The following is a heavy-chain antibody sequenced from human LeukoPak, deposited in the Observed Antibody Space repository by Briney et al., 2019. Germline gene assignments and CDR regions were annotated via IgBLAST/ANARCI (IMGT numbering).Heavy chain of an antibody. CDR2: ISGSGGST. V-gene: IGHV3-23*01. D-gene: IGHD3-22*01. Sequence: GGSLRLSRAASGFTFSSYAMSWVRQAPGKGLEWVSAISGSGGSTYYADSVKGRFTISRDNSKNTLYLQMNSLRAEDTAVYYCLYDSSGYYYVGAFDIWGQGTMVTVSS. CDR3: LYDSSGYYYVGAFDI. CDR1: GFTFSSYA. J-gene: IGHJ3*02.